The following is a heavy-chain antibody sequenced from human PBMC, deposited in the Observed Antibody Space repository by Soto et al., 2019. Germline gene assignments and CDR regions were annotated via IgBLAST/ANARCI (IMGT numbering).Heavy chain of an antibody. J-gene: IGHJ4*02. Sequence: GGSLRLSCASSGFTFSSYGMHWVRPAPGKGLEWVAVISYDGSNKYYADYVKGRFTISRDNSKNTLYLQMNSLRAEDTAVYYCAKNQSERPNFDYWGQGTLVTVSS. CDR1: GFTFSSYG. CDR2: ISYDGSNK. D-gene: IGHD1-1*01. V-gene: IGHV3-30*18. CDR3: AKNQSERPNFDY.